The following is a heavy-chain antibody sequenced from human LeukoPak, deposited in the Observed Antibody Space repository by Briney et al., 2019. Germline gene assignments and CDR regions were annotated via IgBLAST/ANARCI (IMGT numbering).Heavy chain of an antibody. CDR3: ARAGHYDFWSGPTSYYFDY. V-gene: IGHV3-21*01. J-gene: IGHJ4*02. D-gene: IGHD3-3*01. CDR1: GFTFSSYS. CDR2: ISSSSSYI. Sequence: PGGSLRLSCAASGFTFSSYSMNWVRQAPGKGLEWVSSISSSSSYIYYADSVKGRLTISRDNAKNSLYLQMNSLRAEDTAVYYCARAGHYDFWSGPTSYYFDYWGQGTLVTVSS.